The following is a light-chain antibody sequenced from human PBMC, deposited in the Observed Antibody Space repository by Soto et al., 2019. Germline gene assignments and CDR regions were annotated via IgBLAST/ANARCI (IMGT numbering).Light chain of an antibody. J-gene: IGKJ4*01. CDR3: QQFNAYPLT. Sequence: DIQLTQSPSFLSASVGDRVTISCRASQGISDYLAWYQQKPGKAPKLLIYGASTLQSGVPSRFSGSASGPEFTLTISSLQPEDFATYFCQQFNAYPLTVGGGTKLEIK. CDR2: GAS. CDR1: QGISDY. V-gene: IGKV1-9*01.